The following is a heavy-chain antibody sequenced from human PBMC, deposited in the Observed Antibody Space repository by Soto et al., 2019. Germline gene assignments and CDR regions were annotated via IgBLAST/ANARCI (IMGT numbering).Heavy chain of an antibody. CDR2: IYHSGST. CDR3: AIVTGSYFYGMGV. CDR1: GGSISSSNW. D-gene: IGHD1-26*01. V-gene: IGHV4-4*02. Sequence: QVQLQESGPGLVKPSGTLSLTCAVSGGSISSSNWWSWVRQPPGKGLEWIGEIYHSGSTNYNPSPKSRGSMSVDKSKTPFSPKMRSLPALGTGVCYCAIVTGSYFYGMGVWCSGTTVSVPS. J-gene: IGHJ6*04.